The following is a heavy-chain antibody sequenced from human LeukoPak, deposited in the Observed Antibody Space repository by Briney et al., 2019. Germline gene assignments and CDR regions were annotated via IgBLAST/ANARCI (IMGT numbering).Heavy chain of an antibody. J-gene: IGHJ4*02. CDR3: AREAIAAAEFDY. V-gene: IGHV4-4*07. D-gene: IGHD6-13*01. Sequence: SEALSLTCTVSGGSISSYYWSWIRQPAGKGLEWIGRIYTSGSTNYNPSLKSRVTMSVDTSKNQFSLKLSSVTAADTAVYYCAREAIAAAEFDYWGQGTLVTVSS. CDR2: IYTSGST. CDR1: GGSISSYY.